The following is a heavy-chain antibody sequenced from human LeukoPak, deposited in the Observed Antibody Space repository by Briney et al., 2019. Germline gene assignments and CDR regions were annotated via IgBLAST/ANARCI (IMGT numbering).Heavy chain of an antibody. Sequence: PSETLSLTCAVYGGSFSGYYWSWIRQPPGKGLEWIGEINHSGSTNYDPSLKSRVTISVDTSKNQFSLKLSSVTAVDTAVYYCARGNLVAATPFDYWGQGTLVTVSS. V-gene: IGHV4-34*01. D-gene: IGHD2-15*01. CDR1: GGSFSGYY. J-gene: IGHJ4*02. CDR2: INHSGST. CDR3: ARGNLVAATPFDY.